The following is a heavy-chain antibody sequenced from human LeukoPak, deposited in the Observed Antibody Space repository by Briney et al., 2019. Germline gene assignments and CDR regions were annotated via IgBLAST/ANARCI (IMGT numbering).Heavy chain of an antibody. Sequence: ASVKVSCKASGYTFTCYYMHWVRQAPGQGGEGMGWIKPNSGGTNYAQKFQGWVTMTRDTSISKAYMHLSSLRSDDTAVYYCARRPDCSSTSCSGGFDIWGQGTMVTVSS. CDR3: ARRPDCSSTSCSGGFDI. CDR1: GYTFTCYY. CDR2: IKPNSGGT. J-gene: IGHJ3*02. V-gene: IGHV1-2*04. D-gene: IGHD2-2*01.